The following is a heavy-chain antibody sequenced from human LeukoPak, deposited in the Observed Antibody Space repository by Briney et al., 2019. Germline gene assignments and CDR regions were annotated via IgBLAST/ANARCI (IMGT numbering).Heavy chain of an antibody. CDR1: GFTFSTYW. D-gene: IGHD2-15*01. CDR3: ASYCSGGSCCDY. Sequence: GGSLRLSCAASGFTFSTYWMSWVRQAPGKGLEWVANIKQDGSEKYYVDSVKGRFTISRDNAKNSLYLQMNSLRAEDTAMYYCASYCSGGSCCDYWGRGIMVTVSS. J-gene: IGHJ4*02. CDR2: IKQDGSEK. V-gene: IGHV3-7*05.